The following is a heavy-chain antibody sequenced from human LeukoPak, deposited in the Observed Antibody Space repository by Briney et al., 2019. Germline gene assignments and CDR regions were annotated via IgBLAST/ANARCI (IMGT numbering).Heavy chain of an antibody. D-gene: IGHD6-13*01. Sequence: PGGSLRLSCAASGFTFSSYAMHWVRQAPGKGLEWVAVISYDGSNKYYADSVKGRFTISRDNSKNTLYLQMNSLRAEDTAVYYCARELVRDYYYYGMDVWGQGTTVTVSS. J-gene: IGHJ6*02. CDR2: ISYDGSNK. CDR3: ARELVRDYYYYGMDV. V-gene: IGHV3-30*04. CDR1: GFTFSSYA.